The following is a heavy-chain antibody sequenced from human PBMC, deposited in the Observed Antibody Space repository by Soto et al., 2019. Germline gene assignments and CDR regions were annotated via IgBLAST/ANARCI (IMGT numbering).Heavy chain of an antibody. V-gene: IGHV2-5*02. D-gene: IGHD3-9*01. CDR3: AHSPPYDILTGSLNYFDY. CDR1: GFSLSTSGVG. J-gene: IGHJ4*02. Sequence: QITLKASGPTLVKPTQTLTLTCTFSGFSLSTSGVGVGWIRQPPGKALEWLALIFWDDDKRYSPSLKSRLTITKGTSKNQVVLTMTNMDPVDTATYYCAHSPPYDILTGSLNYFDYWGQGTLVTVSS. CDR2: IFWDDDK.